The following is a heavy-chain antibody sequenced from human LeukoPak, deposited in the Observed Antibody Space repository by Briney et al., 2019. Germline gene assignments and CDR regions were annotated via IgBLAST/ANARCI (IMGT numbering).Heavy chain of an antibody. CDR1: GFTFSSYA. CDR2: ISGSGGST. Sequence: AGGSLRLSCAASGFTFSSYAMSWVRQAPGKGLEWVSGISGSGGSTYYADSLKGRFTISRDNAKNSLYLQMNSLTAEDTAVYYCARGVGNYRYYFDYWGQGTLVTVSS. J-gene: IGHJ4*02. D-gene: IGHD3-3*01. V-gene: IGHV3-23*01. CDR3: ARGVGNYRYYFDY.